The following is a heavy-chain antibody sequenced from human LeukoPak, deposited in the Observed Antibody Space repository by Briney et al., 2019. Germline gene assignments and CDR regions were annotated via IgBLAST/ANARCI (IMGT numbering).Heavy chain of an antibody. CDR1: GYSFTMYY. D-gene: IGHD3-10*01. CDR3: AREQRGGLSGNQGGLFASYDTYYYMDV. V-gene: IGHV1-46*01. J-gene: IGHJ6*03. Sequence: ASVKVSCKASGYSFTMYYIHWVRLAPGQGLEWMGKINPTDGATTYAHKFQGGVTLTRDMSTTTVYLALRSLRSEIWAGNFCAREQRGGLSGNQGGLFASYDTYYYMDVWGRGTTVTVSS. CDR2: INPTDGAT.